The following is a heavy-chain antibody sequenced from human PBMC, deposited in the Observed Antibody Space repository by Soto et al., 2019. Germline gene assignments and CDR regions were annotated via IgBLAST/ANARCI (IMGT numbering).Heavy chain of an antibody. Sequence: RASVKVSCKASGYTFTSYAMHWVRQAPGQRLEWMGWINAGNGNTKYSQKFQGRVTITRDTSASTAYMELSSLRSEDTAVYYCARSYGGNRLYYFDYWGQGTLVTVSS. J-gene: IGHJ4*02. CDR1: GYTFTSYA. CDR3: ARSYGGNRLYYFDY. CDR2: INAGNGNT. D-gene: IGHD2-15*01. V-gene: IGHV1-3*01.